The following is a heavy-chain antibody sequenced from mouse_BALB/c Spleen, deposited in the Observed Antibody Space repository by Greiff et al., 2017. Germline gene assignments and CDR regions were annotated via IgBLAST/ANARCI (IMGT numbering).Heavy chain of an antibody. CDR3: AREPGKGYFDY. D-gene: IGHD4-1*01. J-gene: IGHJ2*01. Sequence: EVKLMESGPDLVKPSQSLSLTCTVTGYSITSGYRWHWIRQFPGNKLEWMGYIHYSGSTNYNPSLKSRISITRDTSKNQFFLQLNSVTTEDTATYYCAREPGKGYFDYWGQGTTLTVSS. V-gene: IGHV3-1*02. CDR1: GYSITSGYR. CDR2: IHYSGST.